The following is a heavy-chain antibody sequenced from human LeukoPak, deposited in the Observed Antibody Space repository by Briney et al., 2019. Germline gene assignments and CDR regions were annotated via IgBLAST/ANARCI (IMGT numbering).Heavy chain of an antibody. D-gene: IGHD2-21*01. CDR3: TRGEVWAFDL. J-gene: IGHJ3*01. CDR2: ISYGGST. CDR1: SGSISSNY. Sequence: KSSETLSLTCTVSSGSISSNYWSWIRQPPGMGLEWIGYISYGGSTNYNPSLKSRVTISIDTSNNQFSLKLSSVTAADTAVYYCTRGEVWAFDLWGQGTMVTVSS. V-gene: IGHV4-59*01.